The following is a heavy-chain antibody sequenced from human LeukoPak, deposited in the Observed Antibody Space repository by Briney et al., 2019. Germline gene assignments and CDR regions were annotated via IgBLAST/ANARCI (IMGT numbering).Heavy chain of an antibody. Sequence: PGKSLRLSCVASGFTFSTYGMHWVRQAPGKGLEWVAVISYDGSNKYYADSVKGRFTISRDNSKNTLYLQMNSLRAEDTAVYYCARDYDILTGSPGLRFDYWGQGTLVTVSS. V-gene: IGHV3-30*19. J-gene: IGHJ4*02. CDR1: GFTFSTYG. D-gene: IGHD3-9*01. CDR3: ARDYDILTGSPGLRFDY. CDR2: ISYDGSNK.